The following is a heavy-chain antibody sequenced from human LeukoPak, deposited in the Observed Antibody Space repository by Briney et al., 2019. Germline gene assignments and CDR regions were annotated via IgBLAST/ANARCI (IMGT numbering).Heavy chain of an antibody. CDR2: VNRDGSST. J-gene: IGHJ4*02. CDR1: GFTFSDYW. D-gene: IGHD6-13*01. CDR3: ARDRSISAAGDTY. V-gene: IGHV3-74*01. Sequence: GGSLRLSCAASGFTFSDYWMHWVRQAPGKGLGWVSRVNRDGSSTSYADSVKGRFTISRDNAKNTLSLQMNSLRAEDTAVYYCARDRSISAAGDTYWGQGTLVTVSS.